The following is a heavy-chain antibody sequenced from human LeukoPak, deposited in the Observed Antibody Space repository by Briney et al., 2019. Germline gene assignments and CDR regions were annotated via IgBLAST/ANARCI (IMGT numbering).Heavy chain of an antibody. J-gene: IGHJ4*02. D-gene: IGHD2-15*01. CDR2: INNDGRST. Sequence: PGGSLRLSCAASGFTVSSTCMGWVRQAPGKGLVWVSRINNDGRSTSYAGSVKGRFTISRDNAKNTLYLQMNSLRAEDTAVYYCARDNEYCTGGTCRLDYWGQGALVTVSS. V-gene: IGHV3-74*01. CDR1: GFTVSSTC. CDR3: ARDNEYCTGGTCRLDY.